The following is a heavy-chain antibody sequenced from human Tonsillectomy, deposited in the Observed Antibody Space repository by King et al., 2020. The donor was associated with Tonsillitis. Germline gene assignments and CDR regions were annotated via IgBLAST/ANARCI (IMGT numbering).Heavy chain of an antibody. CDR1: GFSLSASVVG. D-gene: IGHD3-22*01. J-gene: IGHJ4*02. CDR2: IYWDDDK. Sequence: TLKESGPTLVKPTQTLTLTCTFSGFSLSASVVGVGWIRQPPGKALEWLALIYWDDDKRYSPSLKSRFTITKDTSKNQVVLTMTNMDHVDTATYYCAKTGYYYDTSGYSLPYWGQGTLVTVSS. CDR3: AKTGYYYDTSGYSLPY. V-gene: IGHV2-5*02.